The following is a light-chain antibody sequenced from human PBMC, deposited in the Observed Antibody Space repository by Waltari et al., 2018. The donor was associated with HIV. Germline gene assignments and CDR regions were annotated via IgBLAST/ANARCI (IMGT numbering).Light chain of an antibody. V-gene: IGLV2-14*01. CDR3: SSYTSSSTLV. CDR2: EVS. CDR1: SSDVGGYNY. J-gene: IGLJ3*02. Sequence: QSALTQPASVSGSPGQSITISCTGTSSDVGGYNYVSWYQQHPGKAPKIMIYEVSNRPSGGSNRFSRSKSVNTASLTISGLQAEDEADYYCSSYTSSSTLVFGGGTKLTVL.